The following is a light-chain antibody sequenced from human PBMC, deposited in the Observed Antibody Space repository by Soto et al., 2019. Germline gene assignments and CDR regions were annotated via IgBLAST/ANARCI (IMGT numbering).Light chain of an antibody. CDR2: GAS. J-gene: IGKJ2*01. Sequence: EIVMTQSPATLSVSPGERATLSCRASQSVSSNLAWYQQKPGQALRLLIYGASTRATGIPARFSGSGSGTEFTLTISSLQSEDFAVYYCQQYNNWPLMYTFGQGTKVDIK. CDR3: QQYNNWPLMYT. V-gene: IGKV3-15*01. CDR1: QSVSSN.